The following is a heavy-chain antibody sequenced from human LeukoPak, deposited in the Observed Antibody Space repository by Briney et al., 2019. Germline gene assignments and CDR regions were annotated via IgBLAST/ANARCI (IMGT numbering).Heavy chain of an antibody. Sequence: SETLSLTCTVSGGSISSSSYYWGWIRQPPGKGLEWIGSICYSGSTYYNPSLKSRVTISVDTSKNQFSLKLSSVTAADTAVYYCAGTIFGVVRYWGQGTLVTVSS. J-gene: IGHJ4*02. CDR2: ICYSGST. CDR1: GGSISSSSYY. V-gene: IGHV4-39*01. CDR3: AGTIFGVVRY. D-gene: IGHD3-3*01.